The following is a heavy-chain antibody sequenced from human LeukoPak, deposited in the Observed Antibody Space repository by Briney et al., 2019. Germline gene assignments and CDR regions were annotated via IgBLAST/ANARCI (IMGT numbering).Heavy chain of an antibody. Sequence: PSETLSLTCTVSGGSISSSSYYWGWIRQPPGKGLEWIGSINYSGSTYYNPSLKRRVTIFVATSKNQFSLKLRSVTAADTAVYYCARHRTRLNWFDPWVQGTLVTVSS. J-gene: IGHJ5*02. CDR3: ARHRTRLNWFDP. CDR2: INYSGST. D-gene: IGHD1-1*01. V-gene: IGHV4-39*01. CDR1: GGSISSSSYY.